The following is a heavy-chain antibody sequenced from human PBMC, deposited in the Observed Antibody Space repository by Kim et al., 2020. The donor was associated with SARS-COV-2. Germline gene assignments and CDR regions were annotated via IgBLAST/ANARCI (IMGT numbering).Heavy chain of an antibody. J-gene: IGHJ4*02. V-gene: IGHV1-8*01. Sequence: AYAQKCQGRVTMTRNTSISTAYMELSSLRSEDTAVYYCARRWAAAGTCLSYWGQGTQVTVSP. D-gene: IGHD6-13*01. CDR3: ARRWAAAGTCLSY.